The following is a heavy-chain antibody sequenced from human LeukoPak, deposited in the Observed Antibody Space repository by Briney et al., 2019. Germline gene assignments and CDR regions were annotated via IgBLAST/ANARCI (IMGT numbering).Heavy chain of an antibody. CDR1: GGSISSSSYY. V-gene: IGHV4-39*01. CDR2: IYYSGST. CDR3: ARLDGMYYDFWSGYRLGAFEI. J-gene: IGHJ3*02. Sequence: SETLSLTCTVSGGSISSSSYYWGWIRQPPGKGLEWIGSIYYSGSTYYNPSLKSRVTISVDTSKNQFSLKLSSVTAADTAVYYCARLDGMYYDFWSGYRLGAFEIWGQGTMVTVSS. D-gene: IGHD3-3*01.